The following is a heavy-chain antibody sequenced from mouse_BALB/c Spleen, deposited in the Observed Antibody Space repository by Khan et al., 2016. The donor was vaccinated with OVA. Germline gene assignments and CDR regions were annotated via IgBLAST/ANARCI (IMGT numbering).Heavy chain of an antibody. CDR3: ARTIYSAREDYSAMDN. CDR2: ISSGGHYT. D-gene: IGHD3-3*01. V-gene: IGHV5-6*01. J-gene: IGHJ4*01. Sequence: EVELVESGGDLVKPGGSLKLSCAASGFTFSSYGMSWVRQTPDKRLEWVATISSGGHYTYFPDSVRGRFTISRDNAKNTLYLQMSSLKSEDPALYYSARTIYSAREDYSAMDNGGQGTSATVSS. CDR1: GFTFSSYG.